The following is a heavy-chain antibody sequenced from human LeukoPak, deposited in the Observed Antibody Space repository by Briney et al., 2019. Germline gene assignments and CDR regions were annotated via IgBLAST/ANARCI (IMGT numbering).Heavy chain of an antibody. Sequence: GGSLRLSCAASGFTFSSYAMSWVGQAPGKGLEWVSAISGSGGSTYYADSVKGRFTISRDNSKNTLYLQMNSLRAEDTAVYYCAKQCGGDCYGYYFDYWGLGTLVTVSS. J-gene: IGHJ4*02. V-gene: IGHV3-23*01. D-gene: IGHD2-21*02. CDR1: GFTFSSYA. CDR2: ISGSGGST. CDR3: AKQCGGDCYGYYFDY.